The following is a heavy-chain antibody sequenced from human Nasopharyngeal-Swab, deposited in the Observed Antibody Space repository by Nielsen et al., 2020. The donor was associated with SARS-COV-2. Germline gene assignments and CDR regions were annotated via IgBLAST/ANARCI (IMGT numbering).Heavy chain of an antibody. CDR2: IYYSGST. D-gene: IGHD6-13*01. V-gene: IGHV4-39*01. CDR3: ARLDVSAAGRDY. Sequence: WIRQPPGKGLEWIGSIYYSGSTYYNPSLKSRVTISVDTSKNQFSLKLSSVTAPDTAVYYCARLDVSAAGRDYWGQGTLVTVSS. J-gene: IGHJ4*02.